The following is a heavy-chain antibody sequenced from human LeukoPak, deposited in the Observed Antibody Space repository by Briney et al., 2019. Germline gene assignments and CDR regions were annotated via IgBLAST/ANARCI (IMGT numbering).Heavy chain of an antibody. CDR3: ARGALISYSYGPFDY. CDR2: IYYTGST. Sequence: SETLSLTCTVSGGSISSYYWSWIRQPPGKGLEWIGYIYYTGSTNYNPSLKSRVTISVDTSKNQFSLKLSSVTAADTAVYYCARGALISYSYGPFDYWGQGTLVAVSS. CDR1: GGSISSYY. V-gene: IGHV4-59*01. J-gene: IGHJ4*02. D-gene: IGHD5-18*01.